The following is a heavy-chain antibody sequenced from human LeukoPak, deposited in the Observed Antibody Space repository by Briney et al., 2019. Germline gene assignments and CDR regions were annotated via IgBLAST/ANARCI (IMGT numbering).Heavy chain of an antibody. V-gene: IGHV3-30-3*01. CDR2: ISYDGSNK. Sequence: GRSLRLSCAASGFTFSSYAMHWVRQAPGKGLEWVAVISYDGSNKYYADSVKGRFTISRDNSKNTLYLQMNSPRAEDTAVYYCASTGSGEPTPDYWGQGTLVTVSS. CDR3: ASTGSGEPTPDY. J-gene: IGHJ4*02. CDR1: GFTFSSYA. D-gene: IGHD3-16*01.